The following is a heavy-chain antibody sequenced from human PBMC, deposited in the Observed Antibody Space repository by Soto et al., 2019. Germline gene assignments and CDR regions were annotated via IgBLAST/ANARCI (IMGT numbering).Heavy chain of an antibody. D-gene: IGHD6-13*01. Sequence: QVQLQESGPGLVKPSQTLSLTCSVSGGSVSSAGYYWTWIRQHPGKGLEWIGYIYYSGSTYYNPSLKSRVIISIAASENQFSLMLNSVTAADTAVYYCARGIFLATAAAYFDFWGQGTLVTVSS. V-gene: IGHV4-31*03. CDR2: IYYSGST. J-gene: IGHJ4*02. CDR1: GGSVSSAGYY. CDR3: ARGIFLATAAAYFDF.